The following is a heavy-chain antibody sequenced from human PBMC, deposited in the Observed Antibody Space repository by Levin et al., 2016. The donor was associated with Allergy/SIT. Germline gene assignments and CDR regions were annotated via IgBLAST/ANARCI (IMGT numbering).Heavy chain of an antibody. D-gene: IGHD2-21*02. V-gene: IGHV4-39*01. J-gene: IGHJ5*02. Sequence: SETLSLTCTVSGGSISSSSYYWGWIRQPPGKGLEWIGSIYYSGNTYYSPSLKSRVTISVDTSKNQFSLKMSSVTAADTAVYYCATAYCVDDCYIPGNWFDPWGQGTLVTVSS. CDR3: ATAYCVDDCYIPGNWFDP. CDR2: IYYSGNT. CDR1: GGSISSSSYY.